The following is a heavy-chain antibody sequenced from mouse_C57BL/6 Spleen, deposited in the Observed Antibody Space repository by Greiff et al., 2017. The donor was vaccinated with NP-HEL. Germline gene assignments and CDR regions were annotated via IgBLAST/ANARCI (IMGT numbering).Heavy chain of an antibody. D-gene: IGHD1-1*01. CDR2: IYPRSGNT. CDR3: AHYYGSSYYCDD. Sequence: VKLQESGAELARPGASVKLSCKASGYTFTSYGISWVKQRTGQGLEWIGEIYPRSGNTYYNEKFKGKATLTADKSSSTAYMELRSLTSEDAAVYFCAHYYGSSYYCDDWGQGTTLTVSS. CDR1: GYTFTSYG. J-gene: IGHJ2*01. V-gene: IGHV1-81*01.